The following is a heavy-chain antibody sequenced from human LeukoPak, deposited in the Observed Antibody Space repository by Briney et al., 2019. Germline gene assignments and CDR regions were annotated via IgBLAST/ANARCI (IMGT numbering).Heavy chain of an antibody. J-gene: IGHJ4*02. CDR3: ARDSEGLYYYDSSGEGDFDY. Sequence: GASVKVSCKASGYTFTSYGISWVRQAPGQGLEWMGWISAYNGNTNYAQKLQGRVTMTTDTSTSTAYMGLRSLRSDDTAVYYCARDSEGLYYYDSSGEGDFDYWGQGTLVTVSS. CDR1: GYTFTSYG. CDR2: ISAYNGNT. V-gene: IGHV1-18*01. D-gene: IGHD3-22*01.